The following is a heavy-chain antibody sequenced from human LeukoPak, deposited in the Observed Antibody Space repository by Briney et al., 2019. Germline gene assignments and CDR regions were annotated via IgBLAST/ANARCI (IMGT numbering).Heavy chain of an antibody. J-gene: IGHJ4*02. CDR3: ARDGGRDDFWSGHTQYYFDY. D-gene: IGHD3-3*01. CDR2: ISYDGSNK. V-gene: IGHV3-30-3*01. CDR1: GFTFSSYA. Sequence: GGSLRLSCTASGFTFSSYAMHWVRQAPGKGLEWVAVISYDGSNKYYADSVKGRFTISRDNSKNTLYLQMNSLRAEDTAVYYCARDGGRDDFWSGHTQYYFDYWGQGTLVAVSS.